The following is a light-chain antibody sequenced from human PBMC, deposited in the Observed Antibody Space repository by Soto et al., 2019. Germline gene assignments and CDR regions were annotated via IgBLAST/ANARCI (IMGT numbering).Light chain of an antibody. CDR1: SGDVGGYNY. V-gene: IGLV2-14*01. Sequence: QSVLTQPASVSGSPGQSVTISCTGTSGDVGGYNYASWFQQYPGKAPKLIIYDVSYRPSGLSDRFSGSKSGNKASLTISGLQADDEADYYCSSYSSTRVPYVFGTGTKVTV. CDR3: SSYSSTRVPYV. J-gene: IGLJ1*01. CDR2: DVS.